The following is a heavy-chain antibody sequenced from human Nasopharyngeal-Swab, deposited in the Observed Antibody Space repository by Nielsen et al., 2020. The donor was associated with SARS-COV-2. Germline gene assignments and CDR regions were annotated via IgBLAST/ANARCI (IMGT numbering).Heavy chain of an antibody. CDR3: ATPGQYSSSWLPEPFDY. CDR2: IYYSGST. V-gene: IGHV4-39*01. Sequence: GSLRLSCTVSGGSISSSSYYWGWIRQPPGKGLEWIGSIYYSGSTYYNPSLKSRVTISVDTSKNQFSLKLSSVTAADTAVYYCATPGQYSSSWLPEPFDYWGQGTLVTVSS. D-gene: IGHD6-13*01. CDR1: GGSISSSSYY. J-gene: IGHJ4*02.